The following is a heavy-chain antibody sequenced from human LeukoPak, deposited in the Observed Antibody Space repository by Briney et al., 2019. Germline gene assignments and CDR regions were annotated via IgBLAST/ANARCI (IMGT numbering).Heavy chain of an antibody. Sequence: ASVKVSCKASGYTFTSYAMNWVRQAPGHGLEWMGWINTNTGNPTYAQGFTGRFVFSLDTSVSTPYLQISSLKAEDTAVYYCARAGVPTVTTRGRFDPWGQGALVTVSS. CDR2: INTNTGNP. V-gene: IGHV7-4-1*02. J-gene: IGHJ5*02. CDR3: ARAGVPTVTTRGRFDP. CDR1: GYTFTSYA. D-gene: IGHD4-17*01.